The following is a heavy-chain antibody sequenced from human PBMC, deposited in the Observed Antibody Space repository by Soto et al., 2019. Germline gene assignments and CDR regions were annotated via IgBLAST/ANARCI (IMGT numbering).Heavy chain of an antibody. Sequence: GGSLRLSSAASGFTFSSYGMSWVRQAPGKGLEWVANIKQDGSEKYYVDSVKGRFTISRDNAKNSLYLQMNSLRAEDTAVYYCARFYYDSSGYLPSPYYYYYGMDVWGQGTTVTVSS. D-gene: IGHD3-22*01. CDR2: IKQDGSEK. CDR1: GFTFSSYG. J-gene: IGHJ6*02. V-gene: IGHV3-7*04. CDR3: ARFYYDSSGYLPSPYYYYYGMDV.